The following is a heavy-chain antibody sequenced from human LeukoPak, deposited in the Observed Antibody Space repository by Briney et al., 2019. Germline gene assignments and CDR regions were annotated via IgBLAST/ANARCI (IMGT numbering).Heavy chain of an antibody. CDR3: AKDHRSSSQGGYSRLFDP. Sequence: PGRTLRLFYAASRFTLSNSGMHWVRQAPGKGREGVAEPSFDGGNEYYADSVKGRFTIFRDNSKNTLYLQMNGLRPEDTAVYYCAKDHRSSSQGGYSRLFDPWGQETLVTVSS. V-gene: IGHV3-30*18. D-gene: IGHD1-26*01. J-gene: IGHJ5*02. CDR1: RFTLSNSG. CDR2: PSFDGGNE.